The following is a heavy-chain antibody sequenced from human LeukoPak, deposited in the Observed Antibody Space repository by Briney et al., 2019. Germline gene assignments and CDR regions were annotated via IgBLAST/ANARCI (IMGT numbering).Heavy chain of an antibody. CDR3: ARGDYRLYYYCMDV. V-gene: IGHV1-2*02. CDR1: GYTFTGYY. Sequence: ASVKVSCKASGYTFTGYYMHWVRQAPGQGLEWMGWINPNSGGTNYAQKFQGRVTMTRDTSISTAYMELSRLTSDDTAVYYCARGDYRLYYYCMDVWGRGTTVTISS. J-gene: IGHJ6*03. D-gene: IGHD4-17*01. CDR2: INPNSGGT.